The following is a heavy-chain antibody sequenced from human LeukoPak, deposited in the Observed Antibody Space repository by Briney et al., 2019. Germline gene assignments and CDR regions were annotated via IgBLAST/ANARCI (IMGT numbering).Heavy chain of an antibody. CDR1: GFTFTTYW. Sequence: PGGSLRLSCAASGFTFTTYWMHWVRQVPGKGLVWVARIKGDGSSTRHADSMKGRFTISRDNAKNTLYLQMNSLRDEDTAVYYCARHAGRVLGPLDYWGQGTLVTVSS. CDR2: IKGDGSST. J-gene: IGHJ4*02. D-gene: IGHD3-3*01. CDR3: ARHAGRVLGPLDY. V-gene: IGHV3-74*01.